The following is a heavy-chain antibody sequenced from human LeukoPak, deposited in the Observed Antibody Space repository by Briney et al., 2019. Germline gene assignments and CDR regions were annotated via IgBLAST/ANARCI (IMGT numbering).Heavy chain of an antibody. J-gene: IGHJ4*02. CDR2: IYYSGST. CDR1: GGSISSSSYY. Sequence: SETLSLTCTVSGGSISSSSYYWGWIRQPPGKGLEWIGSIYYSGSTYYNPSLKSRVTISVDTSKNQFSLKLSSVTAADTAVYYCARDHGSSGWYIKGLGYFDYWGQGTLVTVSS. CDR3: ARDHGSSGWYIKGLGYFDY. V-gene: IGHV4-39*07. D-gene: IGHD6-19*01.